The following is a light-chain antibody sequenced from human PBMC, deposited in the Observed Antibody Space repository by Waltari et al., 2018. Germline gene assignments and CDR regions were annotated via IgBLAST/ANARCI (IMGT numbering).Light chain of an antibody. CDR2: LEGSGSY. V-gene: IGLV4-60*03. CDR1: SGHSSYI. Sequence: QPVLTQSSSASASLGSLVKLTCTLSSGHSSYIIAWHQQQPGKAPRYLMKLEGSGSYNKGSGVPDRFSGSSSGADRYLTISNLQSEDEADYYCETWDSNTRVCGGGTKLTVL. J-gene: IGLJ2*01. CDR3: ETWDSNTRV.